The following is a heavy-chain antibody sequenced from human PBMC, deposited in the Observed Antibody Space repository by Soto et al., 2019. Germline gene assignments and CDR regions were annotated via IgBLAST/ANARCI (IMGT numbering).Heavy chain of an antibody. J-gene: IGHJ4*02. V-gene: IGHV3-15*07. CDR3: TTYSSSWYYFVSDY. D-gene: IGHD6-13*01. CDR1: GFTFSNAW. CDR2: IKSKTDGGTT. Sequence: GGSLRLSCAASGFTFSNAWMNWVRQAPGKGLEWVGRIKSKTDGGTTDYAAPVKGRFTISRDDSKNTLYLQMNGLKTEDTAVYYCTTYSSSWYYFVSDYWGQGTLVTVSS.